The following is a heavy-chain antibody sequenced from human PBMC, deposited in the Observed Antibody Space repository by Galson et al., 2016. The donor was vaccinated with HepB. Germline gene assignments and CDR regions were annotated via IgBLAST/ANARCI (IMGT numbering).Heavy chain of an antibody. CDR1: GFSLSNYW. D-gene: IGHD6-19*01. CDR2: INEDGSDS. Sequence: SLRLSCAASGFSLSNYWMSWVRQAPGKGLEWVANINEDGSDSNYVDSVKGRFTISRDNAKNSLYLQMNSLRAEDTAVYYCARESTMSEAGTWGQGTLVTVSS. CDR3: ARESTMSEAGT. V-gene: IGHV3-7*04. J-gene: IGHJ4*02.